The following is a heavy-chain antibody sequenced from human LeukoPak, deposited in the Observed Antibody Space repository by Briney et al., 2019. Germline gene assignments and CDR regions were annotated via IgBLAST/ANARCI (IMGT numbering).Heavy chain of an antibody. CDR2: IYHSGST. Sequence: PSETLSLTCAVSGGSISSSNWWSWVRQPPGKGLEWIGEIYHSGSTNYNPSLKSRVTISVDTSKNQFSLKLSSVTAADTAVYYCARHVAAAGTDFDYWGQGTLVTVSS. D-gene: IGHD6-13*01. V-gene: IGHV4-4*02. J-gene: IGHJ4*02. CDR3: ARHVAAAGTDFDY. CDR1: GGSISSSNW.